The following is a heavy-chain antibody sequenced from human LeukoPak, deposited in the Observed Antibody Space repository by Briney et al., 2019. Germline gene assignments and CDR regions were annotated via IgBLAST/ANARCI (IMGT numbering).Heavy chain of an antibody. CDR1: GDSVSSDSYY. D-gene: IGHD3-22*01. Sequence: SETLSLTCTVSGDSVSSDSYYWSWIRQPPGKGLEWIGYIYYSGTTKQNPSLKSRVTLSVDTSKNQLYLRLNSVTAADTAVYYCARDSRGYYDSSGYFDHWGQGTLVTVSS. CDR2: IYYSGTT. CDR3: ARDSRGYYDSSGYFDH. V-gene: IGHV4-61*01. J-gene: IGHJ4*02.